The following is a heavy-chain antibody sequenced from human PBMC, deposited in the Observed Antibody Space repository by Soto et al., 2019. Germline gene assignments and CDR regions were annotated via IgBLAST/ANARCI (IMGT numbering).Heavy chain of an antibody. CDR3: GTSSRKDYHSAMDV. CDR1: GFSVSSSD. J-gene: IGHJ6*02. CDR2: IYSGGST. D-gene: IGHD6-6*01. Sequence: EVQLVETGGGLIQPGGSLRLSCAASGFSVSSSDMSWVRQVPGEGREWVSVIYSGGSTHDAYYVKGRFSVARDTSKNTVDLQMNSLRVDDTAVYYCGTSSRKDYHSAMDVWGQGTAVTVSS. V-gene: IGHV3-53*02.